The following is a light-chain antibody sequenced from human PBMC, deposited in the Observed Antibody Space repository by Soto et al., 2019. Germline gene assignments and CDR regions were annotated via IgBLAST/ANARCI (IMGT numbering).Light chain of an antibody. J-gene: IGKJ1*01. CDR2: GAS. Sequence: EIMMAHSPATLSVSLGERATRSCRASQSVRSSLAWYQQKPGQAPRLLIYGASTRATGIQATFSGSGSGTELTLAIKRLKSEDFAVYYCQQYNKWWTFGLGTKVDI. CDR3: QQYNKWWT. V-gene: IGKV3-15*01. CDR1: QSVRSS.